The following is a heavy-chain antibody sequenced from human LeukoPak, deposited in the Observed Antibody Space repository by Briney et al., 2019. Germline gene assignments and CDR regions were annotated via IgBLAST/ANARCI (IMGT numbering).Heavy chain of an antibody. V-gene: IGHV1-46*01. J-gene: IGHJ4*02. D-gene: IGHD6-6*01. Sequence: ASVNVSCKPSGYTFTSYYMHWVLQTPRQGLEWMGIINPSGGSTSYAQKFQGRVTMTRDTSTSTVYMELSSLRSEDTAVYYCAREASVAARPFDYWGQGTLVTVSS. CDR1: GYTFTSYY. CDR3: AREASVAARPFDY. CDR2: INPSGGST.